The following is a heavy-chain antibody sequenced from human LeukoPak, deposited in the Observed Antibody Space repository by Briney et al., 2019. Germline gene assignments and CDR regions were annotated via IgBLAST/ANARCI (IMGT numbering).Heavy chain of an antibody. J-gene: IGHJ6*03. CDR1: GYSISSGYY. CDR2: IFHTGST. V-gene: IGHV4-38-2*02. Sequence: SETLSLTCTVSGYSISSGYYWAWIRQPPGKGLEWIGSIFHTGSTYHNPSLKSRVTISVDTSKNQFSLKLSSVTAADTAVYYCARGRYYGSGSYPYYYYMDVWGKGTTVTVSS. D-gene: IGHD3-10*01. CDR3: ARGRYYGSGSYPYYYYMDV.